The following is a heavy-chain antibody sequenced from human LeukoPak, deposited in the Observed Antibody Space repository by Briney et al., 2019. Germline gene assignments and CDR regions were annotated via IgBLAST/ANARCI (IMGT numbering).Heavy chain of an antibody. Sequence: ASVKVSCKASGYTFTSHFMHWVRQAPGQGLEWMGIINPSGGSTSYAQKLQGRVTMTRDTSISTAYMELSRLRSDDTAVYYCARDGSGSYYAFDYWGQGTLVTVSS. V-gene: IGHV1-46*01. CDR2: INPSGGST. CDR3: ARDGSGSYYAFDY. CDR1: GYTFTSHF. D-gene: IGHD3-10*01. J-gene: IGHJ4*02.